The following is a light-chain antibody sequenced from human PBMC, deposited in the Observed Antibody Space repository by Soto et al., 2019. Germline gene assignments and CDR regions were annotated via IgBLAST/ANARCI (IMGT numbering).Light chain of an antibody. J-gene: IGLJ1*01. CDR3: AAWDDSLNGYV. V-gene: IGLV1-44*01. CDR2: SNN. Sequence: SVLTQPPSASGTPGQRVTISCSGSSSNIGTKTVNWYQQLPGTAPKLLIYSNNQRPSGVPDRFSVSKSGTSASLAISGLQSEDEADYYCAAWDDSLNGYVFGTGTKVTVL. CDR1: SSNIGTKT.